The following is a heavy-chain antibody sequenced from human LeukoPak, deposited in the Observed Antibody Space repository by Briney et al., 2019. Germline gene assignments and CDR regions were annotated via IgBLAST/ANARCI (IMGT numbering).Heavy chain of an antibody. CDR3: AATYYDFWSGYYYYFNY. J-gene: IGHJ4*02. D-gene: IGHD3-3*01. V-gene: IGHV4-59*01. CDR1: GGSISSYY. Sequence: SETLSLTCTVSGGSISSYYWSWIRQPPGKGLEWIGYIYYSGSTNYNPSLKSRVTISVDTSKNQFSLKLSSVTAADTAVYYCAATYYDFWSGYYYYFNYWGQGTLVTVSS. CDR2: IYYSGST.